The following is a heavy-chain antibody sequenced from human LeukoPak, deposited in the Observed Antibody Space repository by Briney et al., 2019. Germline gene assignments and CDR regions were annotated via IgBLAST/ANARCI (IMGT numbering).Heavy chain of an antibody. D-gene: IGHD1-1*01. CDR1: GYTFTGYY. J-gene: IGHJ5*02. CDR3: ARVCNWNDVKGWFDP. CDR2: INPNSGGT. Sequence: ASVKVSCKASGYTFTGYYMHWVRQAPGQGLEWMGWINPNSGGTNYAQKFQGRVTMTRDTSISTAYMELSRLRSDDTAVYYCARVCNWNDVKGWFDPWGQGTLVTVSS. V-gene: IGHV1-2*02.